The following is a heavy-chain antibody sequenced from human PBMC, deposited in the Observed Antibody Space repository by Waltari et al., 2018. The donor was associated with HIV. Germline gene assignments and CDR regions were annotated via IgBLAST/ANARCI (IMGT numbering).Heavy chain of an antibody. CDR3: ARGGGYSSSYYFDY. Sequence: QVQLVESGGGVVQPGRSLRLSCAASGFTFRSSAMHWVRQAPGKGLEWVAVISYDGSNKYYADSVKGRFTISRDNSKNTLYLQMNSLRAEDTAVYYCARGGGYSSSYYFDYWGQGTLVTVSS. J-gene: IGHJ4*02. V-gene: IGHV3-30-3*01. CDR1: GFTFRSSA. D-gene: IGHD5-12*01. CDR2: ISYDGSNK.